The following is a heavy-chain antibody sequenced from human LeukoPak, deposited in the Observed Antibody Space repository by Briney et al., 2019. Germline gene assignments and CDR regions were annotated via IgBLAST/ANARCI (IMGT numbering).Heavy chain of an antibody. J-gene: IGHJ4*02. CDR3: ARDRGSDSSGYYCDY. D-gene: IGHD3-22*01. CDR2: INHSGST. V-gene: IGHV4-34*01. CDR1: GGSFSGYY. Sequence: PSETLSLTCAVYGGSFSGYYWSWIRQPPGKGLEWIGEINHSGSTNYNPSLKSRVTISVDTSKNQFSLKLSSVTAADTAVYYCARDRGSDSSGYYCDYWGQGTLVTVSS.